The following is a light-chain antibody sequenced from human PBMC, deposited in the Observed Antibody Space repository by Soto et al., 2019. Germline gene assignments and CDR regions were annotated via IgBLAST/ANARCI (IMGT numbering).Light chain of an antibody. Sequence: QSALTQPASVSGSPGQSISISCTGTNNDVGGYDYVSWYQQHPGKAPKVMIFDVGNRPSGVSNRFSGSKSGNTASLTISRLQAEDEADYYCSSYTPSNTRVFGGGTKVTVL. CDR1: NNDVGGYDY. CDR3: SSYTPSNTRV. J-gene: IGLJ3*02. CDR2: DVG. V-gene: IGLV2-14*01.